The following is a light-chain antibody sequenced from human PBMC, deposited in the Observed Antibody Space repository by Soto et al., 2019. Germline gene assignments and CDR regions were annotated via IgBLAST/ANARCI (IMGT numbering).Light chain of an antibody. CDR2: WAS. V-gene: IGKV4-1*01. J-gene: IGKJ3*01. CDR1: QSVLYSSNNKNY. CDR3: QQYYSTPFP. Sequence: DIVMTQSPDSLAVSLGDRATINCKSSQSVLYSSNNKNYLAWYQQKPGQPPKLLIYWASTRESGVTDRFSGSGSGTDFTLTISSLQAEDVAVYYCQQYYSTPFPFGPGTKVDIK.